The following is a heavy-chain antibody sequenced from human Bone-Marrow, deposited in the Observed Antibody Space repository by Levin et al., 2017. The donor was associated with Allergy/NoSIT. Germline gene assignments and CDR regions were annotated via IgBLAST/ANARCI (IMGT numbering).Heavy chain of an antibody. CDR3: ITTYYYDYSALDY. V-gene: IGHV3-15*07. Sequence: PGGSLRLSCAASGLTFSNAWMNWVRQAPGKGLEWVGRIKSISDGETTNYAASVQGRFTISRDDSKNTLYLQMNSLKTEDTAVYYCITTYYYDYSALDYWGQGTLVTVSA. CDR2: IKSISDGETT. D-gene: IGHD3-22*01. CDR1: GLTFSNAW. J-gene: IGHJ4*02.